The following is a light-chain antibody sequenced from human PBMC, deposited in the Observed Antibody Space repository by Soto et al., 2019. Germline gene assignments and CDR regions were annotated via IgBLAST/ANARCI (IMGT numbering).Light chain of an antibody. Sequence: DIQVTQSPSSLSASVGDRVTITCRASQDIKNYLNWYQRKPGTAPRLLIYAASILHGGVPSTFSASGSGTDFALNISSLQADDFGTYYCQQGFSLPWTFGQGTKVDIK. CDR3: QQGFSLPWT. CDR2: AAS. J-gene: IGKJ1*01. V-gene: IGKV1-39*01. CDR1: QDIKNY.